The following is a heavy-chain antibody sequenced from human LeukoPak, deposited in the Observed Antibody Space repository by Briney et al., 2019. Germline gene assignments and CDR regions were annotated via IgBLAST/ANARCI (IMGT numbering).Heavy chain of an antibody. D-gene: IGHD3-16*01. J-gene: IGHJ4*02. CDR3: ARGPASPRPPGMITFGGAIFDY. V-gene: IGHV3-48*02. Sequence: GGSLRLSCAASGFTFSSYSMNWVRQAPGKGLEWVSYISSSSSTIYYADSVKGRFTISRDNAKNSLYLQMNSLGDEDTAVYYCARGPASPRPPGMITFGGAIFDYWGQGTLVTVSS. CDR2: ISSSSSTI. CDR1: GFTFSSYS.